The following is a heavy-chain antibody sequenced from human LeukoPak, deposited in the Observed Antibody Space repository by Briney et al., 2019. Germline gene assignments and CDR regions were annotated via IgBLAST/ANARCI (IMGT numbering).Heavy chain of an antibody. J-gene: IGHJ3*02. CDR2: INTDGSST. Sequence: GGSLRLSCAASGFTFSSYSMNWVRQAPGKGLVWVSRINTDGSSTSYADSVKGRFTISRDNAKNTLYLQMNSLRAEDTAVYYCARDPPRWLQLTGDAFDIWGQGTMVTVSS. V-gene: IGHV3-74*01. CDR3: ARDPPRWLQLTGDAFDI. CDR1: GFTFSSYS. D-gene: IGHD5-24*01.